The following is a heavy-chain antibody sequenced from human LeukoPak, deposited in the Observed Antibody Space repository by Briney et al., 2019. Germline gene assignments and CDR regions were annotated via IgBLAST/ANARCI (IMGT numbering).Heavy chain of an antibody. CDR3: ARRPRRLGTTYWFDP. V-gene: IGHV4-30-2*01. D-gene: IGHD1-1*01. Sequence: SETLSLTCTVSGGSISSGGYYWSWIRQPPGKGLEWIGYIYHSGSTYYNPSLKSRVTISVDRSKNQFSLKLSSVTAADTAVYYCARRPRRLGTTYWFDPWGQGTLVTVSS. CDR2: IYHSGST. CDR1: GGSISSGGYY. J-gene: IGHJ5*02.